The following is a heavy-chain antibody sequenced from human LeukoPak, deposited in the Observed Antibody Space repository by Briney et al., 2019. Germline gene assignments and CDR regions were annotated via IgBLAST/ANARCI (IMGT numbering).Heavy chain of an antibody. CDR1: GGTFSSYA. V-gene: IGHV1-18*01. CDR3: ARGDYLGFYFDY. J-gene: IGHJ4*02. Sequence: ASVKVSCKASGGTFSSYAISWVRQAPGQGLEWMGWISAYNGNTNYAQKLQGRVTMTTDTSTSTAYMELRSLRSDDTAVYYCARGDYLGFYFDYWGQGTLVTVSS. D-gene: IGHD7-27*01. CDR2: ISAYNGNT.